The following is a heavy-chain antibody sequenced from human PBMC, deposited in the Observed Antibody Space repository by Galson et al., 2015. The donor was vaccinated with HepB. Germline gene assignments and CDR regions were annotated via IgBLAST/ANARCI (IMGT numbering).Heavy chain of an antibody. J-gene: IGHJ4*02. CDR1: GFTFSSYA. CDR2: ISYDGSNK. D-gene: IGHD5-18*01. Sequence: SLRLSCAASGFTFSSYAMHWVRQAPGKGLEWVAVISYDGSNKYYADSVKGRFTISRDNSKNTLYLQMNSLRAEDTAVYYCARPDTARYYFDYWGQGTLVTVPS. V-gene: IGHV3-30-3*01. CDR3: ARPDTARYYFDY.